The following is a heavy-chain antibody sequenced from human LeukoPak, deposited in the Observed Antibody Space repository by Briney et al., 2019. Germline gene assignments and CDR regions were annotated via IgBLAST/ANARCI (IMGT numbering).Heavy chain of an antibody. V-gene: IGHV3-74*01. Sequence: GGSLRLSCAASGFTFSSYWMHWVRQAPGKGLVWVSRINSDESSTSYADSVKGRFSISRDNAKNTLYLQMNSLRAEDTVVYYCARGEVVVAATPFDYWGQGTLVTVSS. CDR1: GFTFSSYW. CDR3: ARGEVVVAATPFDY. J-gene: IGHJ4*02. D-gene: IGHD2-15*01. CDR2: INSDESST.